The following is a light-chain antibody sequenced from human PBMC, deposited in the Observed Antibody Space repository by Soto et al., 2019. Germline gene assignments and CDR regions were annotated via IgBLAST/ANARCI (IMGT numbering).Light chain of an antibody. J-gene: IGKJ4*01. CDR3: QQYGSSWLT. CDR1: QSVSSSY. V-gene: IGKV3-20*01. CDR2: GAS. Sequence: EIVLTQSPGTLSLSPGERATLSCRASQSVSSSYLAWYQRKPGQAPRLLIYGASSRATGIPDRFSGSGSGTDFTLTISRLEPEDFAVYYCQQYGSSWLTFGGGTKVDIK.